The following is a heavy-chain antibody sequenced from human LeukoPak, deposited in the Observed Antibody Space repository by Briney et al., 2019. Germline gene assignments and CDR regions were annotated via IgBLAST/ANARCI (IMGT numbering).Heavy chain of an antibody. CDR3: ARGSVLWFGEFSFDY. Sequence: SETLSLTCAVYGGSFSGYYWRWIRQPPGKGLEWIGEINHSGSTNYNPSLKSRVTISVDTSKNQFSLKLSSVTAADTAVYYCARGSVLWFGEFSFDYWGQGTLVTVSS. CDR1: GGSFSGYY. D-gene: IGHD3-10*01. CDR2: INHSGST. J-gene: IGHJ4*02. V-gene: IGHV4-34*01.